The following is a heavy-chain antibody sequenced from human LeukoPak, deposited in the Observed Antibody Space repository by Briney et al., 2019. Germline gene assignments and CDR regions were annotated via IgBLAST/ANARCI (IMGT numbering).Heavy chain of an antibody. Sequence: PSETLSLTCTVSGGSISSYYWSWIRQPPGKGLEWIGYIYYSGSTNYNPSLKSRVTISVDTSKNQFSLKLSSVTAADTAVYYCARVTSVGATSDYWGQGTLVTVSS. J-gene: IGHJ4*02. CDR3: ARVTSVGATSDY. D-gene: IGHD1-26*01. CDR1: GGSISSYY. CDR2: IYYSGST. V-gene: IGHV4-59*01.